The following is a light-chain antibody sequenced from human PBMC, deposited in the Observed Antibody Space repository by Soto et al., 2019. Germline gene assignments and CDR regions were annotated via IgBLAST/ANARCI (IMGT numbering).Light chain of an antibody. CDR1: QSVSSN. J-gene: IGKJ2*01. CDR3: QQDNKWPPYT. V-gene: IGKV3-15*01. Sequence: EIVMTQSPATLSVSPGERATLSCRASQSVSSNLAWYQQTPGQAPRLLIYGASTRATGIPARFSGSGSGTEFTLPISSLQSEDFAVYYCQQDNKWPPYTFGQGTKLEIK. CDR2: GAS.